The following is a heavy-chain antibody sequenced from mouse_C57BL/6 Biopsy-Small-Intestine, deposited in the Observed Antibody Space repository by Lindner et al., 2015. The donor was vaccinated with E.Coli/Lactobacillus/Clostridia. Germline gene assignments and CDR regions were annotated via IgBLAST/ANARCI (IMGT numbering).Heavy chain of an antibody. CDR1: GYSITSGYD. Sequence: VQLQESGPGMVKPSQSLSLTCTVTGYSITSGYDWHWIRHFPGNKLEWMGYISYSGSTSYNPSLKSRISITHDTSKNHFFLKLNSVTTEDTATYYCARGLYYGSSYAYYFDYWGQGTTLTVSS. V-gene: IGHV3-1*01. CDR3: ARGLYYGSSYAYYFDY. D-gene: IGHD1-1*01. J-gene: IGHJ2*01. CDR2: ISYSGST.